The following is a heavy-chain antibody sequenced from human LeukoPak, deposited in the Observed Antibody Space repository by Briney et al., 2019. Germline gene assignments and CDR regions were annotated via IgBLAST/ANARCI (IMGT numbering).Heavy chain of an antibody. J-gene: IGHJ5*01. CDR1: GFTFSSFG. Sequence: PGGSLRLSCVASGFTFSSFGMSWVRQAPVKRLEWVSAVSGSGDATYYADSVKGRFTISRDNSENTLYLQMDSLRVEDTAVYYCAKLRVLSSSSGNNWFDSWGQGTLVTVYS. D-gene: IGHD6-6*01. CDR3: AKLRVLSSSSGNNWFDS. V-gene: IGHV3-23*01. CDR2: VSGSGDAT.